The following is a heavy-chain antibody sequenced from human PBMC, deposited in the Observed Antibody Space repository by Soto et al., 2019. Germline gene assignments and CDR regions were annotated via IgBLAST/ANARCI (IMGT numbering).Heavy chain of an antibody. CDR3: AKFDPYDFWSGYYDAFDI. CDR1: GFTFSSYA. J-gene: IGHJ3*02. Sequence: GGSLRLSCAASGFTFSSYAMSWVRQAPGKGLEWVSAISGSGGSTYYADSVKGRFTISRDNSKNTLYLQMNSLRAEDTAVYYCAKFDPYDFWSGYYDAFDIWGQGTMVTVSS. V-gene: IGHV3-23*01. D-gene: IGHD3-3*01. CDR2: ISGSGGST.